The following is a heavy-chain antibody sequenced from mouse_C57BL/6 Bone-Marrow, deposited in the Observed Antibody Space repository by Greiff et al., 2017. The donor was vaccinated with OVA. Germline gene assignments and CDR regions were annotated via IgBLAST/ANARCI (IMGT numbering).Heavy chain of an antibody. V-gene: IGHV1-53*01. CDR1: GYTFTSYW. CDR3: ARDGYPWFAY. CDR2: INPSNGGT. D-gene: IGHD2-3*01. Sequence: QVQLQQSGTDLVKPGASVKLSCKASGYTFTSYWMHWVKQRPGQGLEWIGNINPSNGGTNYNEKFKSKATLTVDKYSSTAYMQLSSLTSEDAAVYYCARDGYPWFAYWGQGTLVTVSA. J-gene: IGHJ3*01.